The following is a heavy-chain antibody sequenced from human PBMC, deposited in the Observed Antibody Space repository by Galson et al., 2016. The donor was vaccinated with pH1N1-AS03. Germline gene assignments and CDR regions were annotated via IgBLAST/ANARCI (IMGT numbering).Heavy chain of an antibody. D-gene: IGHD5-12*01. CDR3: ARDLGYGIKGYGFDN. CDR2: INRDGSEK. CDR1: GFTFSRHC. J-gene: IGHJ4*02. Sequence: LRLSCAASGFTFSRHCMTWVRQAPGKGLEWVANINRDGSEKDYLDSVKGRFTISRDDASNSLYLQMNSLRAEDTAMYYCARDLGYGIKGYGFDNWGQGALVTVSS. V-gene: IGHV3-7*01.